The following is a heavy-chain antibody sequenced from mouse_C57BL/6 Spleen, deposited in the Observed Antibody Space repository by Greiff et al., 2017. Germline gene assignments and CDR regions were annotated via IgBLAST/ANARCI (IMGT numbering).Heavy chain of an antibody. CDR1: GYTFTSYW. CDR2: IDPSDSYT. V-gene: IGHV1-50*01. CDR3: ARHTPFDY. Sequence: VQLQQPGAELVKPGASVKLSCKASGYTFTSYWMQWVKQRPGQGLEWIGEIDPSDSYTNYNQKFKGKATLTVDTSYSTAYMQLSSLTSEDSAVYYCARHTPFDYWGQGTTLTVSS. J-gene: IGHJ2*01.